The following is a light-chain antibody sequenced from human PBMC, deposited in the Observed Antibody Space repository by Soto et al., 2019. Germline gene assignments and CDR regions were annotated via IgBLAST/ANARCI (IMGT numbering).Light chain of an antibody. J-gene: IGKJ1*01. CDR1: QSTSGW. CDR2: QAS. Sequence: DIQMTQSPSTLSASVGDRVTITCRASQSTSGWVAWYQQKPGKAPKLLIYQASSLENGVPSRFSGSGSETEFTLTISSLQPDDFASYYCQQYESRQGTFGQGTQVDIK. CDR3: QQYESRQGT. V-gene: IGKV1-5*03.